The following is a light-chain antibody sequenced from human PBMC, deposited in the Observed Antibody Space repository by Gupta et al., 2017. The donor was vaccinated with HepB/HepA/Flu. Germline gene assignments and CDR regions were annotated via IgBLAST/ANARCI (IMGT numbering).Light chain of an antibody. Sequence: QSALTQPASVSGSPGQSNTIPCPGTSSDVGSYNLVSWYQQHPGKAPKLMIYEVSKRPSGVSNRFSGSKTGNTASLTISGLQAEDEADYYCCSYAGYSTFSFGGGTKLTVL. CDR2: EVS. CDR1: SSDVGSYNL. J-gene: IGLJ2*01. V-gene: IGLV2-23*02. CDR3: CSYAGYSTFS.